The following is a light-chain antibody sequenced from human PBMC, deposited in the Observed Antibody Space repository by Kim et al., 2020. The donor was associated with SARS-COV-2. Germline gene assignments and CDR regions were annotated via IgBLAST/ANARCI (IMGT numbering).Light chain of an antibody. V-gene: IGLV3-19*01. J-gene: IGLJ2*01. CDR3: NSRDSSGNPHVV. CDR2: GKN. CDR1: SRRSYY. Sequence: GQTVRITCQGDSRRSYYASWYQQKPGQAPVLVIYGKNNRPSGIPDRFSGSSSGNTASLTITGAQAEDEADYYCNSRDSSGNPHVVFGGGTKLTVL.